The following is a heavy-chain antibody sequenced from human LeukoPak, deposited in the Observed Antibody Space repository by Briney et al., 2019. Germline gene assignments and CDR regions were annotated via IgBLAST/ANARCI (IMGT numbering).Heavy chain of an antibody. V-gene: IGHV3-30*02. Sequence: GGSLTLSCAVSGLPFSSYGMHWVRQAPGRGLEWVAFIRYDGSNKYYADSVKGRFTISRDNSKNTLYLQMNGLRAEDTAVYYCAKVPYYYGSGSLGAMDVWGKGTTVTVSS. CDR3: AKVPYYYGSGSLGAMDV. D-gene: IGHD3-10*01. J-gene: IGHJ6*04. CDR2: IRYDGSNK. CDR1: GLPFSSYG.